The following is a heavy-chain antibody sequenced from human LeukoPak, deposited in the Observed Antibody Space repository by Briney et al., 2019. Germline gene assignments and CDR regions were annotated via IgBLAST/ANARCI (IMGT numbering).Heavy chain of an antibody. V-gene: IGHV1-2*02. D-gene: IGHD6-6*01. Sequence: ASVKVSCKASGYTFTGYYMHWVRQAPGQGLEWMGWINPNSGGTNYAQKFQGRVTMTRDTSISTAYMELSRLRSDDTAVYYCARDGEYSSSYDYYYYMDVWGKGTTVTVPS. CDR3: ARDGEYSSSYDYYYYMDV. J-gene: IGHJ6*03. CDR1: GYTFTGYY. CDR2: INPNSGGT.